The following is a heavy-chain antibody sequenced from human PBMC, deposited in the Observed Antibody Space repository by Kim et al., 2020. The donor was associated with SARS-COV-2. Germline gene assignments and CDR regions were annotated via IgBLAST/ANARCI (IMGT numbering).Heavy chain of an antibody. CDR3: ARPLYYYGSGSYSPPHWYFDL. J-gene: IGHJ2*01. D-gene: IGHD3-10*01. V-gene: IGHV5-51*01. CDR2: IYPGDSDT. Sequence: GESLKISCKGSGYSFTSYWIGWVRQMPGKGLEWMGIIYPGDSDTRYSPSFQGQVTISADKSISTAYLQWSSLKASDTAMYYCARPLYYYGSGSYSPPHWYFDLWGRGTLVTVSS. CDR1: GYSFTSYW.